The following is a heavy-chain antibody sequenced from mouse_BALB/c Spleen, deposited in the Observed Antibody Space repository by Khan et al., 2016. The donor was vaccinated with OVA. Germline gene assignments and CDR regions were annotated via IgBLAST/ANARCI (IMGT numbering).Heavy chain of an antibody. CDR1: GFTFSSFG. V-gene: IGHV5-17*02. Sequence: EVELVESGGGLVQPGGSRKLSCAASGFTFSSFGMHWVRQAPEKGLEWVAYISSGCGTIYYADTVKGRFTISRDNPKNTLYLQMTSLRSEDTAMYYCARGYWAYGGQGTLVTVSA. J-gene: IGHJ3*01. CDR3: ARGYWAY. D-gene: IGHD2-3*01. CDR2: ISSGCGTI.